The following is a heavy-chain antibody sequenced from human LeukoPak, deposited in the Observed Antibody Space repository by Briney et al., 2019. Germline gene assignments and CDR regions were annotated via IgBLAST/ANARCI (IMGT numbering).Heavy chain of an antibody. J-gene: IGHJ5*02. V-gene: IGHV4-4*07. CDR2: IYTSGST. Sequence: SETLSLTCTVSGGSISSYYWGWIRQPAGKGLEWIGRIYTSGSTNYNPSLKSRVTMSVDTSKNQFSLKLSSVTAADTAVYYCARVKLYGDYSGPRRDWFDPWGQGTLVTVSS. CDR1: GGSISSYY. D-gene: IGHD4-17*01. CDR3: ARVKLYGDYSGPRRDWFDP.